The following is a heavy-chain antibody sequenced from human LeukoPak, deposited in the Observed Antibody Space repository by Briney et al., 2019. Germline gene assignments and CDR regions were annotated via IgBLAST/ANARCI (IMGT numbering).Heavy chain of an antibody. Sequence: GGSLRLSCAASGFPFSSYAMNWVRQAPGKGLEWVSIIFGADKNTTYYADSVKGRFTVSRDNAKNTLNLQMNSLRAEDTAVYYCARDLGQYYDTSDNWFDPWGQGTLVTVSS. D-gene: IGHD3-22*01. V-gene: IGHV3-23*01. CDR2: IFGADKNTT. CDR1: GFPFSSYA. CDR3: ARDLGQYYDTSDNWFDP. J-gene: IGHJ5*02.